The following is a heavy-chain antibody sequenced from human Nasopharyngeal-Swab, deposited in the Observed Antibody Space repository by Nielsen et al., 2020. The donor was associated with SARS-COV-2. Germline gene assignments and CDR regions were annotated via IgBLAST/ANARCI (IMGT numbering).Heavy chain of an antibody. CDR2: ISWNSGDI. CDR3: ARGLDIVATIDY. V-gene: IGHV3-9*01. Sequence: SLKISCAASGFTFDDYAFHWVRQAPGKGLEWVSGISWNSGDIRYADSVKGRFTISRDNAKNTLYLQMSSLRRDDTAVYYCARGLDIVATIDYWGQGTLVTVSS. J-gene: IGHJ4*02. D-gene: IGHD5-12*01. CDR1: GFTFDDYA.